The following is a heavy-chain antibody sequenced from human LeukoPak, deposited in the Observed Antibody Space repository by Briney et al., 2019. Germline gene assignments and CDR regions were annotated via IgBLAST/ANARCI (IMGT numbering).Heavy chain of an antibody. V-gene: IGHV4-39*01. CDR3: ASSLGDIVVDY. D-gene: IGHD2-2*01. CDR1: GVSISNSSYY. J-gene: IGHJ4*02. CDR2: IYYSGST. Sequence: PSETLSLTCSISGVSISNSSYYWGWIRRPPGKGLEWIGSIYYSGSTYYNPSLKSRVTKSLDTSKNQFSLRLRSVTAADTAVYYCASSLGDIVVDYWGQGTLVTVSS.